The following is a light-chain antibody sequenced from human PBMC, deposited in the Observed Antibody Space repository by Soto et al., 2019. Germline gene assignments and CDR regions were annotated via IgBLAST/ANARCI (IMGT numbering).Light chain of an antibody. CDR1: NIGSKS. CDR2: DDR. J-gene: IGLJ1*01. V-gene: IGLV3-21*02. CDR3: QVWDNNSDDGV. Sequence: SYELTQPPSMSVAPGQTARITCEGNNIGSKSVHWYQQKPGQAPALVVYDDRDRPSGIPERFSGSNSGNTAILTISRVEAGDEADYYCQVWDNNSDDGVFGTGTKVTVL.